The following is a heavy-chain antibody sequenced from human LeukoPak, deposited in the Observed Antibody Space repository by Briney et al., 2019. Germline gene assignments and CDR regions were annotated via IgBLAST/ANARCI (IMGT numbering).Heavy chain of an antibody. Sequence: SETLSLTCTVSGSMYNYYWSWIRQPPGKGLEWIGYIHYNGITNYSPSLKSRVTMSLDTSKNQVSLKLSSVTAADTAVYYCATFYDSSGFDYWGQGTLVTVSS. V-gene: IGHV4-59*01. CDR1: GSMYNYY. D-gene: IGHD3-22*01. CDR3: ATFYDSSGFDY. J-gene: IGHJ4*02. CDR2: IHYNGIT.